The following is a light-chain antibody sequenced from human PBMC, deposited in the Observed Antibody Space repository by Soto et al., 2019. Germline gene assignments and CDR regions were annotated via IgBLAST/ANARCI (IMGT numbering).Light chain of an antibody. CDR3: QQSYSTPLT. CDR1: QSVSRR. J-gene: IGKJ4*01. V-gene: IGKV3-11*01. Sequence: EVVLTQSPGTLSLSPGGRATLSCRASQSVSRRLAWYQQRPGQSPRLLISGASMRASGVPIRFIGSGSGTDFTLTISSLQPEDFATYYCQQSYSTPLTFGGGTKVDIK. CDR2: GAS.